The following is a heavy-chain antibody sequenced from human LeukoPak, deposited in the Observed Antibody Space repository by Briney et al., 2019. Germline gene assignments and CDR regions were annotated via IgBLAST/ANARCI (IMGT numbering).Heavy chain of an antibody. J-gene: IGHJ6*03. CDR2: ISGSGGST. D-gene: IGHD1-26*01. Sequence: GGSLRLSCAASGFTFSSYAMSWVRQAPGKGLEWVSAISGSGGSTYYADSVKGRFTISRDNSKNTLYLQMNSLRAEDTAVYYCAKALGGGGSYFYYYYMDVWGKGTTVTLSS. CDR3: AKALGGGGSYFYYYYMDV. CDR1: GFTFSSYA. V-gene: IGHV3-23*01.